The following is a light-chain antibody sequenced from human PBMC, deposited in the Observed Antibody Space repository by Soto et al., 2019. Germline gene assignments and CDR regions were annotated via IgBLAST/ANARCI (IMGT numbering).Light chain of an antibody. V-gene: IGKV1-9*01. CDR3: QQLNSYPPWT. CDR1: QGISSY. Sequence: IQLTQSPSSLSASVGDRVTITCRASQGISSYLAWYQRKPGKAPKLLIYAASTLQSGVPSRFSGSGSGTDFTLTISSLQPEDFATYYCQQLNSYPPWTFGQGTKVEIK. J-gene: IGKJ1*01. CDR2: AAS.